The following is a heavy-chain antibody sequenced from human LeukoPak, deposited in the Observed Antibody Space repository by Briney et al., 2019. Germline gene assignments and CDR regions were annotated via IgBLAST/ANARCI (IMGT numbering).Heavy chain of an antibody. CDR2: VNPGGDST. Sequence: ASVKVSCKASGYTFNNYNIHWLRQAPGQGLEWMGIVNPGGDSTNYAQDFQGRLTLTGDTSTSTVYMELSSLRSEDTAVYYCARKVPNDSSGYYYRGQFDPWGQGTLVTVSS. CDR3: ARKVPNDSSGYYYRGQFDP. J-gene: IGHJ5*02. D-gene: IGHD3-22*01. CDR1: GYTFNNYN. V-gene: IGHV1-46*02.